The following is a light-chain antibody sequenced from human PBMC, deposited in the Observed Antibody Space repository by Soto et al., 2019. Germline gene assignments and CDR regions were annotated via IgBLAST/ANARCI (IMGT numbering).Light chain of an antibody. CDR2: DTS. J-gene: IGLJ2*01. Sequence: QAVVTQEPALTVSPGETVTLTCGSSTGAVTSGHYPYWFQQKPGQAPRTLIYDTSNKHSWTPARFSGSLLGGKAALILSGAQPEDEAEYYCLLSYSGAGVVFGGGTKVTVL. CDR1: TGAVTSGHY. V-gene: IGLV7-46*01. CDR3: LLSYSGAGVV.